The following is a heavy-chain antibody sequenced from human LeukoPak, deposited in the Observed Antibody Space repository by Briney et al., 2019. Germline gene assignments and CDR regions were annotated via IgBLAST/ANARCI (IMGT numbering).Heavy chain of an antibody. CDR1: GGSFSGYY. Sequence: TLSLTCXVYGGSFSGYYWSWIRQPPGKGLEWIGEINHSGSTNYNPSLKSRVTISVDTSKNQFSLKLSSVTAADTAVYYCARGQEVATVTRSGAFDIWGQGTMVTVSS. CDR2: INHSGST. J-gene: IGHJ3*02. V-gene: IGHV4-34*01. CDR3: ARGQEVATVTRSGAFDI. D-gene: IGHD4-17*01.